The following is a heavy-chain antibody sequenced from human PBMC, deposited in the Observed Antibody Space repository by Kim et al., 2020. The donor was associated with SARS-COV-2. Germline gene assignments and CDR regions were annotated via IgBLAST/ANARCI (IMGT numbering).Heavy chain of an antibody. J-gene: IGHJ5*02. D-gene: IGHD6-19*01. CDR3: ARDNTGSSGWYRGWFDP. V-gene: IGHV1-69*01. Sequence: FQCRVTITADESTSTAYMELSSLRSEDTAVYYCARDNTGSSGWYRGWFDPWGQGTLVTVSS.